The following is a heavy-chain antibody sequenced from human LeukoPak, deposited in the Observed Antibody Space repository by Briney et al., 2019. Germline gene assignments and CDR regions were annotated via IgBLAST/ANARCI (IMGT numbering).Heavy chain of an antibody. CDR2: IYISGST. V-gene: IGHV4-4*07. J-gene: IGHJ4*02. Sequence: ETLSLTCTVSGGSIGNDYWSWIRQPAAKGREWIGRIYISGSTNYNPSLKSRVTVSVDTYKNQFSLKLRSVTAANTPVYYSARDKGVEYLGGVYFASWGQATLVIVSS. CDR3: ARDKGVEYLGGVYFAS. D-gene: IGHD1-1*01. CDR1: GGSIGNDY.